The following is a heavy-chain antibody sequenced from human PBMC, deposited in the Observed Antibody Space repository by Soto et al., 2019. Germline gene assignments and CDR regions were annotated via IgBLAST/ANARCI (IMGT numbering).Heavy chain of an antibody. Sequence: QVQLVESGGGVVQPGRSLRLSCAASGFTFSSYGMHWVRQAPGKGLEWVAVISYDGSNKYYADSVKGRFTISRDNSKNTLYLQMNSLRAEDTAVYYCAKAGPRIYGGNNYYYYGMDVWGQGTTVTVSS. J-gene: IGHJ6*02. CDR3: AKAGPRIYGGNNYYYYGMDV. CDR2: ISYDGSNK. CDR1: GFTFSSYG. D-gene: IGHD2-15*01. V-gene: IGHV3-30*18.